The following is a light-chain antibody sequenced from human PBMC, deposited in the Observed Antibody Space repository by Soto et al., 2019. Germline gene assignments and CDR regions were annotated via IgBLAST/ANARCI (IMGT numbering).Light chain of an antibody. Sequence: QSVLTQPPSVSAAPGQKVTISCSGTSSNIGNNYVSWYQQLPGTAPQLLIFDNNKRPSGIPDRFSGSKSGTSATLGITGLQTGDEADYYCATWDSSLNPGGVFGTGTKVTVL. CDR3: ATWDSSLNPGGV. CDR1: SSNIGNNY. J-gene: IGLJ1*01. CDR2: DNN. V-gene: IGLV1-51*01.